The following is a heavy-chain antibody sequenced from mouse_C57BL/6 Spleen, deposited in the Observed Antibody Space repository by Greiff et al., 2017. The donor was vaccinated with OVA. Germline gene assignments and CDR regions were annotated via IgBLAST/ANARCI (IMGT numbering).Heavy chain of an antibody. D-gene: IGHD3-2*02. CDR1: GYTFTSYG. CDR2: IYPRSGNT. V-gene: IGHV1-81*01. CDR3: ARDSSGANYYAMDY. J-gene: IGHJ4*01. Sequence: VQLQQSGAELARPGASVKLSCKASGYTFTSYGISWVKQRTGQGLEWIGEIYPRSGNTYYNEKFKGKATLTADKSSSTAYMELRSLTSEDSAVYFCARDSSGANYYAMDYWGQGTSVTVSS.